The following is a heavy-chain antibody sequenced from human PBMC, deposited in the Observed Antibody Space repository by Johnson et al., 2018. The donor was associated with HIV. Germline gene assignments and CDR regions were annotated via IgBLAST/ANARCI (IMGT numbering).Heavy chain of an antibody. Sequence: VHLVESGGGLVKPGGSLRLSCAASGFTVSSNYMSWVRQAPGKGLEWVSVIYSGGSTYYADSVKGRFTISRDSSKNTLYLQMNSLRVEDTAVYYCARGSRYTYDNDDAYLLHAFDFWGQGTMVTVSS. CDR2: IYSGGST. CDR1: GFTVSSNY. J-gene: IGHJ3*01. CDR3: ARGSRYTYDNDDAYLLHAFDF. D-gene: IGHD3-22*01. V-gene: IGHV3-66*02.